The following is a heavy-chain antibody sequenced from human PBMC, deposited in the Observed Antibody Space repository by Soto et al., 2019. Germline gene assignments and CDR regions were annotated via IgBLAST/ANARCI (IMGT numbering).Heavy chain of an antibody. V-gene: IGHV3-7*01. CDR3: ARSCLGSCYAGGWFDP. J-gene: IGHJ5*02. D-gene: IGHD2-2*01. CDR2: IKQDGSEK. CDR1: GFTFSSYW. Sequence: GGSLRLSCAASGFTFSSYWMSWVRQAPGKGLEWVANIKQDGSEKYYVDSVKGRFTISRDNAKNSLYLQMNSLRAEDTAVYYCARSCLGSCYAGGWFDPWGQGTLVTVSS.